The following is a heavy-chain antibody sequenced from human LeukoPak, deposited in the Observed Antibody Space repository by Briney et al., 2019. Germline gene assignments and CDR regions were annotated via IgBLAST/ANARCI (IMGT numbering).Heavy chain of an antibody. Sequence: PGGSLRLSCAASGFTVSSNYMSWVRQAPGKGLEWVSVIYSGGSTYYADSVKGRFTISRDYSKNTLYLQMNRLRAEDTAVYYCARVASYGDHANYYYYYMDVWGKGTTVTISS. D-gene: IGHD4-17*01. CDR3: ARVASYGDHANYYYYYMDV. V-gene: IGHV3-53*01. CDR1: GFTVSSNY. CDR2: IYSGGST. J-gene: IGHJ6*03.